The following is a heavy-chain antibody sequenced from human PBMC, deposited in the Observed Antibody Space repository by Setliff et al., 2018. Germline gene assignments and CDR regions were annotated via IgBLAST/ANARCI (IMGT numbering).Heavy chain of an antibody. Sequence: ASVKVSCKASGYTFTNYGITWVRQAPGRGLEWMGWINNYSFKTTYAQKFQGRVAITTDTSTSTAYMELRSLRSDDTAVYYCAKGGNITRETYYYYGMDVWGQGTTVTVSS. CDR3: AKGGNITRETYYYYGMDV. CDR2: INNYSFKT. V-gene: IGHV1-18*01. J-gene: IGHJ6*02. CDR1: GYTFTNYG. D-gene: IGHD1-20*01.